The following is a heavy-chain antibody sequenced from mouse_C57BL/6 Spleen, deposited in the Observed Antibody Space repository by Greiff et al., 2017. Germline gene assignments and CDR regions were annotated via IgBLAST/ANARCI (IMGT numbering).Heavy chain of an antibody. CDR3: ARARGGYVQYYYAMDY. D-gene: IGHD2-2*01. CDR2: ISYDGSN. Sequence: VQLQQSGPGLVKPSQSLSLTCSVTGYSITSGYYWNWIRQFPGNKLEWMGYISYDGSNNYNPSLKNRISITRDTSKNQFFLKLNSVTTEDTATYYCARARGGYVQYYYAMDYWGQGTSVTVSS. CDR1: GYSITSGYY. J-gene: IGHJ4*01. V-gene: IGHV3-6*01.